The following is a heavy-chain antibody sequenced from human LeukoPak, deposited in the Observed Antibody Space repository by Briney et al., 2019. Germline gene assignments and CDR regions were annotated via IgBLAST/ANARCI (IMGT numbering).Heavy chain of an antibody. J-gene: IGHJ4*02. V-gene: IGHV3-21*01. CDR1: GFTISSYS. D-gene: IGHD5-18*01. CDR3: ARGYRGYSYVGLFDY. Sequence: GGSLRLSCAASGFTISSYSMNWVRQAPGEGLEWVSSISSSSSYIYYADSVKGRFTISRDNAKNSLYLQMNSLRAEDTAVYYCARGYRGYSYVGLFDYWGQGTLVTVSS. CDR2: ISSSSSYI.